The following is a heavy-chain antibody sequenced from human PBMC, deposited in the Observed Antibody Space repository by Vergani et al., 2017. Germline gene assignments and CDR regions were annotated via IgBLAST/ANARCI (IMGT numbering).Heavy chain of an antibody. V-gene: IGHV4-4*01. J-gene: IGHJ6*03. CDR2: IFPSGNS. Sequence: QVQLQESGPGLVKPPGTLSLTCAVSGDSISSNNCWTWVRQPPGKGPEWIGYIFPSGNSDYNPSLKNRVSISLDKSKNQFSLWVNSVTAADTAVYFCARASLRALVGYYYYMDVWGKGKTVVVSS. D-gene: IGHD3-16*02. CDR3: ARASLRALVGYYYYMDV. CDR1: GDSISSNNC.